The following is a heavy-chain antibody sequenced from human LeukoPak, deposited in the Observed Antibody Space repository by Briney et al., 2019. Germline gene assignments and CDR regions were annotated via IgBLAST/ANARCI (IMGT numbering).Heavy chain of an antibody. V-gene: IGHV4-4*09. CDR1: GGSISSYY. J-gene: IGHJ5*02. CDR3: ARQYHYYDSSGYYPPYNWFDP. Sequence: SETLSLTCTVSGGSISSYYWSWIRQPPGKGLEWIGYIYTSGSTNYNPSLKSRVTISVDTSKNQFSLKLSSVTAADTAVYYCARQYHYYDSSGYYPPYNWFDPWGQGTLVTVSS. CDR2: IYTSGST. D-gene: IGHD3-22*01.